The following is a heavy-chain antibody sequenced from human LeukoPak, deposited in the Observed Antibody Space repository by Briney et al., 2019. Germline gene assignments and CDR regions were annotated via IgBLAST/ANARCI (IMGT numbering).Heavy chain of an antibody. CDR2: ISYDGSNK. V-gene: IGHV3-30-3*01. Sequence: PGGSLRLSCAASGFTFSSYAMHWVRQAPGKGLEWVAVISYDGSNKYYADSVKGRFTISRDNSKNTLYLQMNSLRAEDTAVYYCAREAIGDYGYDAFGIWGQGTMVTVSS. CDR1: GFTFSSYA. D-gene: IGHD4-17*01. J-gene: IGHJ3*02. CDR3: AREAIGDYGYDAFGI.